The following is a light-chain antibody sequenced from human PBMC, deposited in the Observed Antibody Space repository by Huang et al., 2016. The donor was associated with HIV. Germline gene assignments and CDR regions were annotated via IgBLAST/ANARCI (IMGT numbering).Light chain of an antibody. Sequence: EIVLTQSPATLSLSPGERATLSCRASQSVSSYLAWYQQKPGQAPRLRIYDASNRATGIPAMFSGSGSGTDFTLTISSLEPEDFAVYYCQQRSNWPLTFGGGTKVEIK. J-gene: IGKJ4*01. V-gene: IGKV3-11*01. CDR3: QQRSNWPLT. CDR1: QSVSSY. CDR2: DAS.